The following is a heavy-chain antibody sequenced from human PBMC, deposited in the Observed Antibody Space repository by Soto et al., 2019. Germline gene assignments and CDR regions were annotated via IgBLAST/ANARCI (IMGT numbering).Heavy chain of an antibody. J-gene: IGHJ5*02. CDR3: ARHYYGSGSYYNWFDP. CDR1: GGSISSSSYY. V-gene: IGHV4-39*01. D-gene: IGHD3-10*01. CDR2: IYYSGST. Sequence: SETLSLTCTVSGGSISSSSYYWGWIRQPPGKGLEWIGSIYYSGSTYYNPSLKSRVTISVDTSKNQFSLKLSSVTAADTAVYYCARHYYGSGSYYNWFDPWGQGTLVTVSS.